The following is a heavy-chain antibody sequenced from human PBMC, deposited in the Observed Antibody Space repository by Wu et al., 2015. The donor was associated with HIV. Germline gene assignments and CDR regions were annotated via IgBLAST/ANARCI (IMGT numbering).Heavy chain of an antibody. J-gene: IGHJ5*02. D-gene: IGHD3-22*01. CDR1: GGTFSSYA. V-gene: IGHV1-69*05. Sequence: QVQLVQSGAEVKKPGSSVKVSCKASGGTFSSYAISWVRQAPGQGLEWMGGIIPIFGTANYAQKFQGRVTITTDESTSTAYMELSSLRSEDTAVYYCASSWGHYYDSSGYYYSNWFDPWGQGTLV. CDR3: ASSWGHYYDSSGYYYSNWFDP. CDR2: IIPIFGTA.